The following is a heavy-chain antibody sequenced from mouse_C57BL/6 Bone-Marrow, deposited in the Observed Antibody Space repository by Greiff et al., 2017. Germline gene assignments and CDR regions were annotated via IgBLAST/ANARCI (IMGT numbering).Heavy chain of an antibody. D-gene: IGHD2-4*01. V-gene: IGHV1-80*01. CDR1: GYAFSSYW. CDR2: IYPGDGDT. Sequence: VQLQQSGAELVKPGASVKISCKASGYAFSSYWMNWVKQRPGKGLEWIGQIYPGDGDTNYNGKFKGKATLTADKSSSTAYMQLSSLTSEDSAVYFCARCHYDYEYYYAMDYWGQGTSVTVSS. CDR3: ARCHYDYEYYYAMDY. J-gene: IGHJ4*01.